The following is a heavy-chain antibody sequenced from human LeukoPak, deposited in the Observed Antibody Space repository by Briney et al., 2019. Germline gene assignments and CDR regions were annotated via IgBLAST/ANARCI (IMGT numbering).Heavy chain of an antibody. Sequence: PGGSLRLSCAAPGFSFSSYWMHWIRQAPGKGLVWVSRIHSDGIGTSYADSVRGRFIISRDNAKNTLYLQMNSLRAEDTAVYYCARDQGSFDYWGQGTLVTVSS. J-gene: IGHJ4*02. CDR3: ARDQGSFDY. CDR1: GFSFSSYW. CDR2: IHSDGIGT. V-gene: IGHV3-74*01.